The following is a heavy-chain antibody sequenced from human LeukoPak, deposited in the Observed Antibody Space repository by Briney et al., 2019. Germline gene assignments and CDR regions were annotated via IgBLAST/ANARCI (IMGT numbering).Heavy chain of an antibody. J-gene: IGHJ4*02. V-gene: IGHV3-64D*06. Sequence: GGSLRLSCSASGFTFSSYAMHWVRQAPGKGLEYDTAISSNGGSTYYADSVKGSFTISRDNSKNTLYLQMSSLRPEDTAVYYCVKGIVVVTARAFDYWGQGTLVTVSS. CDR1: GFTFSSYA. D-gene: IGHD2-21*02. CDR2: ISSNGGST. CDR3: VKGIVVVTARAFDY.